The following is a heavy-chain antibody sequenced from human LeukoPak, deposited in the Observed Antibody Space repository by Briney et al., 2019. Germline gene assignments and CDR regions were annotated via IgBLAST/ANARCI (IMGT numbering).Heavy chain of an antibody. CDR1: GGSFSGYY. Sequence: KTSETLSLTCAVYGGSFSGYYWSWIRQPPGKGLEWIGEINHSGSTNYNPSLKSRVTISVDTSKNQFSLKLSSVTAADTAVYYCARHRRWFGENNWFDPWGQGTLVTVSS. CDR3: ARHRRWFGENNWFDP. V-gene: IGHV4-34*01. J-gene: IGHJ5*02. D-gene: IGHD3-10*01. CDR2: INHSGST.